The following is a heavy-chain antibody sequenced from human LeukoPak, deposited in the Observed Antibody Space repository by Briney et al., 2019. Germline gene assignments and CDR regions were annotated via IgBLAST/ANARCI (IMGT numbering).Heavy chain of an antibody. D-gene: IGHD3-22*01. V-gene: IGHV3-30*04. CDR3: ARVGHYYDSSGYFDY. Sequence: GGSLRLSCVASGFTFSSYAMHWVRQAPGKGLEWVAVISYDGSNKYYADSVKGRFTISRDNSKNTLYLQMNSLRAEDTAVYYCARVGHYYDSSGYFDYWGQGTLVTVSS. CDR2: ISYDGSNK. CDR1: GFTFSSYA. J-gene: IGHJ4*02.